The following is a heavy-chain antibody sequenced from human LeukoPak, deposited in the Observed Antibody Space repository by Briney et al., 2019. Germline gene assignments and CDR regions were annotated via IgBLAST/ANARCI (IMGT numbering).Heavy chain of an antibody. V-gene: IGHV4-59*08. CDR1: GGSISSYY. CDR2: IYYSGST. Sequence: SETLSLTCTVSGGSISSYYWSWIRQPPGKGLEWIGYIYYSGSTNYNPSLKSRVTISVDTSKNQFSLKPSSVTAADTAVYYCARHAQYYYDSSGYYAFDYWGQGTLVTVSS. CDR3: ARHAQYYYDSSGYYAFDY. J-gene: IGHJ4*02. D-gene: IGHD3-22*01.